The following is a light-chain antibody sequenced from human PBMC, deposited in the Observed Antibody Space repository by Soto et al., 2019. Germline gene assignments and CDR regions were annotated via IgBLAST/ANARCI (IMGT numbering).Light chain of an antibody. V-gene: IGLV1-47*01. CDR2: RNN. CDR3: AAWDDSPSANYV. CDR1: SSNIGSNY. J-gene: IGLJ1*01. Sequence: QSVLTQPPSASGTPGQRVTISCSGSSSNIGSNYVYWYQQLPGTAPKLLIYRNNQRPSGVPDRFSGSKSGTSASLAISGLRSEDEADYYCAAWDDSPSANYVFGTGTKVTVL.